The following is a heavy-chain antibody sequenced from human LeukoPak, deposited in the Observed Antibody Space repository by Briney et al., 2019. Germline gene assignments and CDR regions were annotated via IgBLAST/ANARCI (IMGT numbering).Heavy chain of an antibody. CDR3: ARLKRRPAYFDY. CDR2: ISSRSSTI. Sequence: GGSLRLSCAASGFTFSNYDMNWVRQAPGEGLEWVSYISSRSSTILYADSVKGRFTISRDNTKNSLYLQLNSLRAEDTAVYYCARLKRRPAYFDYWGQGTLVTVSS. CDR1: GFTFSNYD. J-gene: IGHJ4*02. V-gene: IGHV3-48*04.